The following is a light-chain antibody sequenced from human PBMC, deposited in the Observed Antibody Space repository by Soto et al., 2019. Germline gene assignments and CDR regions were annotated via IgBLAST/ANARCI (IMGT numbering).Light chain of an antibody. V-gene: IGLV2-14*01. Sequence: QSVLTQPASVSGSPGQSITISCTGTSSDVGGYNYVSRHQQHPGKAPKLTIYDVSSRPSGVSNRFSASKSGNTASLTISGLQAEDESDDYCTSYTSSGTYVFCTGTDVTVL. CDR1: SSDVGGYNY. CDR2: DVS. CDR3: TSYTSSGTYV. J-gene: IGLJ1*01.